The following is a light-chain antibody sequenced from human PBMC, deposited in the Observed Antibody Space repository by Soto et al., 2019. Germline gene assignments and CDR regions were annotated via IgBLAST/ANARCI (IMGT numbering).Light chain of an antibody. V-gene: IGKV1-9*01. CDR3: QQVKSYPRT. J-gene: IGKJ4*01. CDR2: AAS. CDR1: QSIGTY. Sequence: DIPLTQSPSSLSVSLRGRICIXWRASQSIGTYLHWYQQKPGKAPKLLIYAASNLQSGVPSRFSGRKVGTQFILTIDSLQPEDFATYYCQQVKSYPRTFGGGTKVDIK.